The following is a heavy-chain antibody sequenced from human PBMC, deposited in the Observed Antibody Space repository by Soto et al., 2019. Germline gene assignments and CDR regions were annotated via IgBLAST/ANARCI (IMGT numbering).Heavy chain of an antibody. Sequence: PGESLKISCKGSGYKFTSYWIGWVRQTPGKGLEWLGLIYPGDSNTRYSPSLQGQVTISVDKSISTAYLQWSSLKATDTAMYYCARHAYDFWSGHPNPRYYYGMDVWGQGTTVTVSS. CDR3: ARHAYDFWSGHPNPRYYYGMDV. J-gene: IGHJ6*02. CDR1: GYKFTSYW. V-gene: IGHV5-51*01. D-gene: IGHD3-3*01. CDR2: IYPGDSNT.